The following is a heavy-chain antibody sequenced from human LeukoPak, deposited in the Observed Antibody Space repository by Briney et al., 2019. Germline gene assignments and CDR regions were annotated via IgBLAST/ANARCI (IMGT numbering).Heavy chain of an antibody. CDR1: GFTFSSYA. V-gene: IGHV3-30-3*01. Sequence: GGSLRLSCAASGFTFSSYAMHWVRQAPGKGLEWVAVISYDGSNKYYADSVKGRFTISRDNSKNTLYLQMNSLRAEDTAVYYCAREGISNSKPYYYYGMDVWGQGTTVTVSS. CDR3: AREGISNSKPYYYYGMDV. D-gene: IGHD4-11*01. CDR2: ISYDGSNK. J-gene: IGHJ6*02.